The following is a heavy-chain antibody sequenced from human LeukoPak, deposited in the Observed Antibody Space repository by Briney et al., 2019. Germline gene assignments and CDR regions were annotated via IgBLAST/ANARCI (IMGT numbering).Heavy chain of an antibody. Sequence: GESLKISCKGSGYSFTTYWIVWVRQMPGKGLEWMGIIYLGDSDTRYSPSFQGQVTISADKSINTAYLQWSSLKASDSAIYYCARLSIVGATLNFFDYWGQGTLVTVSS. CDR2: IYLGDSDT. CDR1: GYSFTTYW. CDR3: ARLSIVGATLNFFDY. D-gene: IGHD1-26*01. V-gene: IGHV5-51*01. J-gene: IGHJ4*02.